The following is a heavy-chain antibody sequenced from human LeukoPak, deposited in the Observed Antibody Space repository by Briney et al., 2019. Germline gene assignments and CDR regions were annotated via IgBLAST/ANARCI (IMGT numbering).Heavy chain of an antibody. CDR2: INSDGSST. CDR3: ARDRIRGVISFGYFYGMDV. CDR1: GFTFGTYW. Sequence: PGGSLRLSCAASGFTFGTYWMHWVRQAPGKGLVWVSRINSDGSSTNYADSAKGRFTIARDNAKNTLYLQMNSLRAEDTAVYYCARDRIRGVISFGYFYGMDVWGQGTTVTVSS. D-gene: IGHD3-10*01. V-gene: IGHV3-74*01. J-gene: IGHJ6*02.